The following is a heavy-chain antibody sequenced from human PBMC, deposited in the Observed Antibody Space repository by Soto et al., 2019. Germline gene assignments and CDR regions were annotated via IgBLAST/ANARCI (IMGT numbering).Heavy chain of an antibody. J-gene: IGHJ6*03. CDR2: IVVGSGNT. CDR1: GFTFTSSA. Sequence: SVKVSCKASGFTFTSSAMQWVRQARGQRLEWIGWIVVGSGNTNYAQKFQERVTITRDMSTSTAYMELSSLRSEDTAVYYCAADPFVYCSGGSCYYYYYYMDVWGKGTTVTVSS. V-gene: IGHV1-58*02. D-gene: IGHD2-15*01. CDR3: AADPFVYCSGGSCYYYYYYMDV.